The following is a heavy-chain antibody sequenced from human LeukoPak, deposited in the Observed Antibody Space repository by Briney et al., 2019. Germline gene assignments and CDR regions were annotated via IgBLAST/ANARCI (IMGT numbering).Heavy chain of an antibody. CDR3: ARLGSSGSYALDY. V-gene: IGHV1-2*04. CDR2: INPNSGGT. D-gene: IGHD3-10*01. J-gene: IGHJ4*02. CDR1: GYTFTGYY. Sequence: ASVKVSCKASGYTFTGYYMHWVRQAPGQGPEWMGWINPNSGGTNYAQKFQGWVTMTRDTSISTAYMELSRLRSDDTAVYYCARLGSSGSYALDYWGQGTLVTVSS.